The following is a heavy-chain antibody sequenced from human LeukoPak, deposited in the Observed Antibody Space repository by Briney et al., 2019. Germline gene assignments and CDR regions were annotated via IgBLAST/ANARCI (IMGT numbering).Heavy chain of an antibody. CDR1: RFTFYNYA. J-gene: IGHJ4*02. CDR2: ICASGGAT. Sequence: GGSLRLSSAPSRFTFYNYAMGWVPGAPGGGLGWGSGICASGGATYYADSVKGRFTISRDNSKNTLYLQMHSLRAEDTAVYYCAKSPPTMVGVGIPYFDYWGQGTLVAVSS. D-gene: IGHD3-22*01. V-gene: IGHV3-23*01. CDR3: AKSPPTMVGVGIPYFDY.